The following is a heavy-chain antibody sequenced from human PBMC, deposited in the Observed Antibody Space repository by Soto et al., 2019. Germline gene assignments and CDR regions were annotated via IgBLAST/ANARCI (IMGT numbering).Heavy chain of an antibody. CDR2: ISSNGGST. Sequence: GGSLRLSCSASGFTFSTYAMNWVRQAPGKGLEFVSAISSNGGSTYYADSVKGRFTISRDNSKNTLDLQMSSLRAEDTAVYYCLSYYYGSRSYYDNWFDHWGQGTLVTVSS. CDR1: GFTFSTYA. J-gene: IGHJ5*02. D-gene: IGHD3-10*01. V-gene: IGHV3-64D*06. CDR3: LSYYYGSRSYYDNWFDH.